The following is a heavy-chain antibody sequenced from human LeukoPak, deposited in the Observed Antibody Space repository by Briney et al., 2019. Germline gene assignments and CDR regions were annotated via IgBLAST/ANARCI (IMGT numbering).Heavy chain of an antibody. CDR3: AHGSMYQLDY. CDR1: GFSFSSHG. CDR2: IIGTGTT. V-gene: IGHV3-23*01. J-gene: IGHJ4*02. D-gene: IGHD2-2*01. Sequence: GGSLRLSCAASGFSFSSHGMSWVRQAPGKGLEWVSGIIGTGTTYYADSVKGRFTISRDISKNTLYLQMNSLGAEDTAVYYCAHGSMYQLDYWGQGTLVTVSS.